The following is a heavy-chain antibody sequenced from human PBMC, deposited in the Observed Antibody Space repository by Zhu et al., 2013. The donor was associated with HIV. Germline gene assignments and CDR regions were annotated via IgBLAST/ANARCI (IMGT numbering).Heavy chain of an antibody. Sequence: VKVSCKASGYTFTSYGISWVRQAPGQGLEWMGWISAYNGNTNYAQKFQGRVTMTTDTSTSTAYMELRSLRSDDTAVYYCARVAHIGGYYDSSGYPDYWGQGTLVTVSS. V-gene: IGHV1-18*01. J-gene: IGHJ4*02. CDR1: GYTFTSYG. CDR2: ISAYNGNT. CDR3: ARVAHIGGYYDSSGYPDY. D-gene: IGHD3-22*01.